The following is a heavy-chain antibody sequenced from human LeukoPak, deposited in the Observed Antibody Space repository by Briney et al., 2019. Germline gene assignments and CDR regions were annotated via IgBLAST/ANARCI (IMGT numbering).Heavy chain of an antibody. CDR1: GFTFSSYS. D-gene: IGHD2-15*01. CDR3: ARDRLQSGSDY. J-gene: IGHJ4*02. V-gene: IGHV3-21*01. CDR2: ISSNSSYI. Sequence: PGGSLRLSCAASGFTFSSYSMNWVRQAPGKGLEWVSSISSNSSYIYYADSVKGRFTISRDNAKNSLYLQMNSLGAEDTDVYYCARDRLQSGSDYWGQGTLVTVSS.